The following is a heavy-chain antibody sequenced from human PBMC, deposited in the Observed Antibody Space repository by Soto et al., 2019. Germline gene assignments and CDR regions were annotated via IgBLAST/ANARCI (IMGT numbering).Heavy chain of an antibody. CDR3: EGRYCPNGVCYTNYYYYMDI. D-gene: IGHD2-8*01. Sequence: EVQLLESGGGLVQPGGSLRLSCAASGFSFSTYAMTWVRQAPGKGLEWVSTITPSGGNTYYSDSVKVRFTITRDKSENTLYLHMNSLRAEDTAVYYCEGRYCPNGVCYTNYYYYMDIWGEGTTVTVSS. J-gene: IGHJ6*03. CDR1: GFSFSTYA. CDR2: ITPSGGNT. V-gene: IGHV3-23*01.